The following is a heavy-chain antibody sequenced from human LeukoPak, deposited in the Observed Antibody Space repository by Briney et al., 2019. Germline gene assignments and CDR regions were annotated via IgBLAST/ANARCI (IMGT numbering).Heavy chain of an antibody. Sequence: GGSLRLSCAASGFTFSSYGMHWVRQAPGKGLEGVAFIRYDGSNSYYADSVKGRFTISRDNSRNTLYLQMNSLRTEATAVYYCAKGDYYDILTGYLDYWGQGTLVTVSS. D-gene: IGHD3-9*01. J-gene: IGHJ4*02. CDR1: GFTFSSYG. V-gene: IGHV3-30*02. CDR3: AKGDYYDILTGYLDY. CDR2: IRYDGSNS.